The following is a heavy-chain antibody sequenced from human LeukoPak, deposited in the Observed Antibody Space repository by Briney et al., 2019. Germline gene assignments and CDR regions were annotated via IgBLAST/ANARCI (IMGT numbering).Heavy chain of an antibody. CDR1: GFIVSRNY. CDR2: LSSKYET. CDR3: YGIHLGDSFDI. J-gene: IGHJ3*02. Sequence: GGPLRLSCAASGFIVSRNYMGGVRQAPGKGLEWVSALSSKYETYYADSVKGRFTISRDNSENTLYLQMNALRAEDTALYYCYGIHLGDSFDIWGRGTMVIVFS. D-gene: IGHD3-16*01. V-gene: IGHV3-53*01.